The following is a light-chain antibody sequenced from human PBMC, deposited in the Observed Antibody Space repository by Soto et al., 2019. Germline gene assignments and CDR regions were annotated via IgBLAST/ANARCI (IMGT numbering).Light chain of an antibody. V-gene: IGLV2-8*01. J-gene: IGLJ3*02. Sequence: QSALTQPPSASGPPGQSVTISCTGTSSDVGGYNYVSWYQQHPGKAPKLMIYEVSKRPSGVPDRFSGSKSGNTASLTVSGLQAEVEADYYCSSYAGSNNFVVFGGGTKVTVL. CDR1: SSDVGGYNY. CDR3: SSYAGSNNFVV. CDR2: EVS.